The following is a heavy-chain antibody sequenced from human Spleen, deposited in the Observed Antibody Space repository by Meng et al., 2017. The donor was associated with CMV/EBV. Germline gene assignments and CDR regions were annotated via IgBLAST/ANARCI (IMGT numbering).Heavy chain of an antibody. CDR1: TLSSYA. Sequence: TLSSYAITWGRQYPGQGLEWMGNISPVFGATNYAQKFQGRVTLSTDESTNTVYMELNRLTSEDTAVYYCAREDPGRYCNTNVCFAFDYWGQGTLVTVSS. CDR2: ISPVFGAT. V-gene: IGHV1-69*05. J-gene: IGHJ4*02. D-gene: IGHD2/OR15-2a*01. CDR3: AREDPGRYCNTNVCFAFDY.